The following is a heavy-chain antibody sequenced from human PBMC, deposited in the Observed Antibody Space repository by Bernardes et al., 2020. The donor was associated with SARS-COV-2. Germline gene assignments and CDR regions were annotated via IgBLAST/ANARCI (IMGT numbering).Heavy chain of an antibody. V-gene: IGHV3-72*01. CDR3: IESGYCSTTSCPRAYRQH. J-gene: IGHJ1*01. CDR1: GFTFSDHY. CDR2: TRPKAHSSST. D-gene: IGHD2-2*01. Sequence: GGSLSLSCAASGFTFSDHYMDLVRQAPGKGLSWIGRTRPKAHSSSTEYAASVKGRFTVARDDSKNSFYLQMNSLKTEDTAVYYCIESGYCSTTSCPRAYRQHWGQGTLVTVSS.